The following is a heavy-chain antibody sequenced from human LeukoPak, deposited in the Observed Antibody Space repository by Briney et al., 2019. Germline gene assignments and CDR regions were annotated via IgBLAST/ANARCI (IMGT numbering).Heavy chain of an antibody. Sequence: ASVKVPCKASGGTFSSYAISWVRQAPGQGLEWMGGIIPIFGTANYAQKFQGRVTITADESTSTAYMELSSLRSEDTAVYYCARTDFDWSPFDPWGQGTLVTVSS. CDR1: GGTFSSYA. V-gene: IGHV1-69*13. CDR3: ARTDFDWSPFDP. J-gene: IGHJ5*02. D-gene: IGHD3-9*01. CDR2: IIPIFGTA.